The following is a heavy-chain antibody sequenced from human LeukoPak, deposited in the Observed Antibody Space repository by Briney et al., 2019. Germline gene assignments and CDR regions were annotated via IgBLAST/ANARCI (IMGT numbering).Heavy chain of an antibody. V-gene: IGHV3-21*01. CDR2: ISSSSSYI. Sequence: GGSLRLSCAASGFTFSSYSMNWVRQAPGKGLEWVSSISSSSSYIYYADSVKGRFTISRDNAKNSLYLQMNSLRAEDTAVYYCAREERIMGATPFDYWGQGTLVTVSS. CDR3: AREERIMGATPFDY. J-gene: IGHJ4*02. D-gene: IGHD1-26*01. CDR1: GFTFSSYS.